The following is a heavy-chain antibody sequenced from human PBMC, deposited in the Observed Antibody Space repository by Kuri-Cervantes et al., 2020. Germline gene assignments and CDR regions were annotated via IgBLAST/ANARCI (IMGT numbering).Heavy chain of an antibody. CDR1: GFTVSSNY. J-gene: IGHJ2*01. D-gene: IGHD3-3*01. V-gene: IGHV3-53*01. CDR2: IYSGGST. CDR3: ARVKDYDFWSGYRGDWYFDL. Sequence: GESLKISCAASGFTVSSNYMSWVRQAPGKGLEWVSVIYSGGSTYYADSVKGRFTISRDNSKNTLYLQMNSLRAGDTAVYYCARVKDYDFWSGYRGDWYFDLWGRGTLVTVSS.